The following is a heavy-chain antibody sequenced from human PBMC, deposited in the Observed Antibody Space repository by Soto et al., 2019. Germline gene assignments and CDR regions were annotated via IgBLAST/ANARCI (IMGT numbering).Heavy chain of an antibody. J-gene: IGHJ4*02. CDR1: GGTFSSYA. V-gene: IGHV1-69*01. D-gene: IGHD5-12*01. CDR2: IIPIFGTA. Sequence: QVQLVQSGAEVKKPGSSVKVSGKDSGGTFSSYAISWVRQAPGQGLEWMGGIIPIFGTANYAQKFQGRVTITADESTSTAYMALSSLRSEDTAVYYCARSGYSGYDYWAGDHYYFDYWGQGTLVTVSS. CDR3: ARSGYSGYDYWAGDHYYFDY.